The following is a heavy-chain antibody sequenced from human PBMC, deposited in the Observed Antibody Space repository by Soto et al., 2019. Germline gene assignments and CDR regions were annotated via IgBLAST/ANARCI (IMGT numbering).Heavy chain of an antibody. V-gene: IGHV1-3*01. D-gene: IGHD3-10*01. CDR2: INAGNGNT. CDR1: GYSFTTYV. J-gene: IGHJ6*02. Sequence: ASVKVSCKASGYSFTTYVMHWVRQAPGQRLEWMGWINAGNGNTKYSQKFQGRVTVTRDTSATTAYMDLSSLRSEDTAVYYCARDTSMVRGVIPTYYYGMDVWGQGTTVTVSS. CDR3: ARDTSMVRGVIPTYYYGMDV.